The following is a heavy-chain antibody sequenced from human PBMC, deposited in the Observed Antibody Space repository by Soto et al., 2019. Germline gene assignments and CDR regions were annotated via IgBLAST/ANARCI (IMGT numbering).Heavy chain of an antibody. J-gene: IGHJ6*02. CDR2: IYYSGST. CDR1: GGSISSGDYY. Sequence: SETLSLTCTVSGGSISSGDYYWSWIRQHPGKGLEWIGYIYYSGSTYYNPSLNSRVTVSVDTSKNQFSLKVTSVTAADTAVYYCARLHGYCISSSCHGHYAMDVWGQGTTVTVS. CDR3: ARLHGYCISSSCHGHYAMDV. V-gene: IGHV4-31*03. D-gene: IGHD2-2*01.